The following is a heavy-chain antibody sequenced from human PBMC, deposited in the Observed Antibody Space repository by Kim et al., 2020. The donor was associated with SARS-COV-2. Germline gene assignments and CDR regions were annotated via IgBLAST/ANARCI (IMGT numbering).Heavy chain of an antibody. CDR3: AKDLRDRNYYDSSAHP. V-gene: IGHV3-23*01. CDR1: GFTFSSYA. D-gene: IGHD3-22*01. CDR2: ISGSGGST. J-gene: IGHJ4*02. Sequence: GGSLRLSCAASGFTFSSYAMSWVRQAPGKGLEWVSAISGSGGSTYYADSVKGRFTISRDNSKNTLYLQMNSLRAEDTAVYYCAKDLRDRNYYDSSAHPWGQGTLVTVSS.